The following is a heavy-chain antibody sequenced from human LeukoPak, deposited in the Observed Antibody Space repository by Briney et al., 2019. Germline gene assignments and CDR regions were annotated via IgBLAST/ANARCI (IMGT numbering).Heavy chain of an antibody. CDR3: ARVQHYYGSGSYLDY. J-gene: IGHJ4*02. D-gene: IGHD3-10*01. Sequence: KTSETLSLTCSISGGSINSTSYFWGWIRQPPGKGLEWIGSIYYSGATYYNPTLKSRVTISLHSSNNQFALKLSSVTAADTAVYYCARVQHYYGSGSYLDYWGQGTLVTVSS. CDR1: GGSINSTSYF. V-gene: IGHV4-39*06. CDR2: IYYSGAT.